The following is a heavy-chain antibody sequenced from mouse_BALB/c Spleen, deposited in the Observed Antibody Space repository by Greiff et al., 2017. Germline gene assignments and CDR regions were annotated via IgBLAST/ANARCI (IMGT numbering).Heavy chain of an antibody. D-gene: IGHD2-1*01. V-gene: IGHV1S81*02. Sequence: QVQLQQPGAELVKPGASVKLSCKASGYTFTSYWMHWVKQRPGQGLEWIGEINPSNGRTNYNEKFKSKATLTVDKSSSTAYMQLSSLTSEDSAVYYCARSGDGNYGFDVWGAGTTVTVSS. J-gene: IGHJ1*01. CDR1: GYTFTSYW. CDR3: ARSGDGNYGFDV. CDR2: INPSNGRT.